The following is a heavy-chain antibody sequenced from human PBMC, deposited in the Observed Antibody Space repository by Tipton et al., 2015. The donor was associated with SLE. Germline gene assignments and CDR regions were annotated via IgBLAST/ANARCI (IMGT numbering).Heavy chain of an antibody. Sequence: SLRLSCAASGFTFSSYWMSWVRQAPGKGLEWVSAISGSGGSTYYADSVKGRFTISRDNSKNTLYPQMNSLRAEDTAVYYCAKGTVGSDYFDYWGQGTLVTVSS. CDR1: GFTFSSYW. D-gene: IGHD4-23*01. J-gene: IGHJ4*02. V-gene: IGHV3-23*01. CDR3: AKGTVGSDYFDY. CDR2: ISGSGGST.